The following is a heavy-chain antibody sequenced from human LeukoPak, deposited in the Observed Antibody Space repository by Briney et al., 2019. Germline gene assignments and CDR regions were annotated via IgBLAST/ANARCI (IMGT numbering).Heavy chain of an antibody. D-gene: IGHD2-8*02. J-gene: IGHJ3*02. CDR1: GYSISSGYY. V-gene: IGHV4-38-2*02. CDR3: ARVREYCTGISCFAFDI. Sequence: PSETLSLTCTVSGYSISSGYYWGWIRQPPGKGLEWIGTIYHSGSTYYNPSLKSRVTISVDTSKNHFSLKLSSVTAADTALYYCARVREYCTGISCFAFDIWGQGTMVTVSS. CDR2: IYHSGST.